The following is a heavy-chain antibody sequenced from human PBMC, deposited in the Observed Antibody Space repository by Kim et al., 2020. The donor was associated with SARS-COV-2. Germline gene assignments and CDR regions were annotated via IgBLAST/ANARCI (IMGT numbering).Heavy chain of an antibody. D-gene: IGHD4-17*01. J-gene: IGHJ6*02. Sequence: SETLSLTCAVYGGSFSGYYWSWIRHPPGKGLEWIGEINHSGSTNYNPSLKSRVTISVDKSKNQFSLKLSSVTAADTAVYFCARGRGGTTVVTLGLGYYYYYGMDVWGQGTTGTLSS. CDR3: ARGRGGTTVVTLGLGYYYYYGMDV. V-gene: IGHV4-34*01. CDR2: INHSGST. CDR1: GGSFSGYY.